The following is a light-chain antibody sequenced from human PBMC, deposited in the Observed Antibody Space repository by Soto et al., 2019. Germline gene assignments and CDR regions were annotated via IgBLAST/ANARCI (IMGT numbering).Light chain of an antibody. Sequence: DIQMTQSPSSLSASIGDRVTITCQASQDISNYLNWYQQKPGKAPKLLIYAASNLETGVPSRFSGSGSGTDFTFTISSLQPEDFATYYCQQYDNLRPSFTVGPGTTVDFK. CDR3: QQYDNLRPSFT. CDR1: QDISNY. CDR2: AAS. V-gene: IGKV1-33*01. J-gene: IGKJ3*01.